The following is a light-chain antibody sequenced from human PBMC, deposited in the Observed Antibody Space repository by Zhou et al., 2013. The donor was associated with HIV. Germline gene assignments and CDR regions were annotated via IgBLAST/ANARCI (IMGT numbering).Light chain of an antibody. Sequence: DVVMTQSPRSLPVTLGQSASISCRSSQSLLHIDGETFLSWFQQRPGQSPRRLIYKVSTRDSRVPDRFSGSGSDTDFTLKISRVEAEDIGIYYCMQASHWPRTFGQGTRVEIK. J-gene: IGKJ1*01. CDR2: KVS. CDR3: MQASHWPRT. CDR1: QSLLHIDGETF. V-gene: IGKV2-30*02.